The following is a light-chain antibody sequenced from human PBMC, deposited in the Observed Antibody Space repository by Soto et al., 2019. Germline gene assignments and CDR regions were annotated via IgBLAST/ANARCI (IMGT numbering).Light chain of an antibody. CDR1: QSISSW. CDR3: QQYNSYPLT. J-gene: IGKJ4*01. Sequence: DIQMTQSPSTLSASVRDRVTITCRASQSISSWLAWYQQKPGKAPKLLIYKASSLESGVPSRFSGSGSGTEFTLTISSLQPDDFAAYYCQQYNSYPLTFGGGTKVEIK. CDR2: KAS. V-gene: IGKV1-5*03.